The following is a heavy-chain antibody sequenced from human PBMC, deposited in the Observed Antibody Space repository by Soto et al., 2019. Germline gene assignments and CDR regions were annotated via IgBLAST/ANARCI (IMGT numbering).Heavy chain of an antibody. D-gene: IGHD2-15*01. Sequence: PGGSLRLSCGGSGFTCRGYWMHWVRQSPGKGLVWVSRINSDGTTTAYADSVKGRFTISRDNSKNTLFLQMTSLRADDTAVYYCTHCRGESCHGGYFGMDVWGQGTTVTVSS. V-gene: IGHV3-74*01. CDR3: THCRGESCHGGYFGMDV. CDR2: INSDGTTT. J-gene: IGHJ6*02. CDR1: GFTCRGYW.